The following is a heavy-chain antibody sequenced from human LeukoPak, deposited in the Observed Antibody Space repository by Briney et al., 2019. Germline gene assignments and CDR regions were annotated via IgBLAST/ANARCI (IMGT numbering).Heavy chain of an antibody. V-gene: IGHV3-23*01. J-gene: IGHJ4*02. Sequence: GVSLRLSCVASGFPFSSTNMCWVRQARGRGLVCVSSITAIDGRTYYADSVRGRFTISRDNSKNTVYLQLNSLRAGDTAIYYCTKDRRGPAAGTWYFDSWGQGTLVTVPS. CDR3: TKDRRGPAAGTWYFDS. D-gene: IGHD6-13*01. CDR2: ITAIDGRT. CDR1: GFPFSSTN.